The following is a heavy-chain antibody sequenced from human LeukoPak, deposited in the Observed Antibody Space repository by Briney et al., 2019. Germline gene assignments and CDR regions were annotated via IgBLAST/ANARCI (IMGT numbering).Heavy chain of an antibody. Sequence: SVKVSCEASGGTFSSYAISWVRQAPGQGLEWMGGIIPIFGTANYAQKFQGRVTITADESTSTAYMELSSLRSEDTAVYYCARVSGYCSSTSCRDYYYYYGMDVWGKGTTVTVSS. D-gene: IGHD2-2*01. J-gene: IGHJ6*04. CDR2: IIPIFGTA. V-gene: IGHV1-69*13. CDR3: ARVSGYCSSTSCRDYYYYYGMDV. CDR1: GGTFSSYA.